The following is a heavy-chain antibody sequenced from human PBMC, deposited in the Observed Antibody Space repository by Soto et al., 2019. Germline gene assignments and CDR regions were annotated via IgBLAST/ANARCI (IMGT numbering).Heavy chain of an antibody. D-gene: IGHD2-2*01. CDR3: ARDWRCSSTSCYNGDYYYYYGMDV. V-gene: IGHV3-23*01. J-gene: IGHJ6*02. CDR1: GFTFSSYA. CDR2: ISGSGGST. Sequence: GGSLRLSCAASGFTFSSYAMSWVRQAPGKGLEWVSAISGSGGSTYYADSVKGRFTISRDNSKNTLYLQMNSLRAEDTAVYYCARDWRCSSTSCYNGDYYYYYGMDVWGQGTTVTVSS.